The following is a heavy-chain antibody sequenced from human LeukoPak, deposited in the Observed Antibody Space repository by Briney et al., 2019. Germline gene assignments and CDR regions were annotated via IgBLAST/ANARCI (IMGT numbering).Heavy chain of an antibody. CDR1: GGSFSDYY. CDR3: ARDKTTVTTLRRYDAFDI. D-gene: IGHD4-17*01. J-gene: IGHJ3*02. V-gene: IGHV4-34*01. Sequence: MASETLSLTCAVYGGSFSDYYWSWIRQPPGKGLEWIGEINHSGSTNYNPSLKSRVTISVDTSKNQFSLKLSSVTAADTAVYYCARDKTTVTTLRRYDAFDIWGQGTMVTVSS. CDR2: INHSGST.